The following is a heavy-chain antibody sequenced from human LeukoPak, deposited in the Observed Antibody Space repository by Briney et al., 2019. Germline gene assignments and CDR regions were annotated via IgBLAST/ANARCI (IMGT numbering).Heavy chain of an antibody. D-gene: IGHD6-13*01. V-gene: IGHV1-46*01. CDR2: INPSGGST. J-gene: IGHJ4*02. CDR3: ARVIAAAGTSRTFDY. CDR1: GYTFTSYY. Sequence: ASVKVSCKASGYTFTSYYMHWVRQAPGQGLEWMGIINPSGGSTCYAQKFQGRVTMTRDMSTSTVYMELSSLRSEDTAVYYCARVIAAAGTSRTFDYWGQGTLVTVSS.